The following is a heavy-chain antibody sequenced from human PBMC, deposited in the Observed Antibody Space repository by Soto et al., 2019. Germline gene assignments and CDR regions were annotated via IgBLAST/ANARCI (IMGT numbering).Heavy chain of an antibody. CDR3: ARRGSSSWYGY. Sequence: SETLSVTCTVSCGSISSGSYYWGWIRQPPGKGLEWIGSIYYSGSTYYNPSLKSRVTISVDTSKNQFSLKLSSVTAADTAVYYCARRGSSSWYGYWGQGPLVT. D-gene: IGHD6-13*01. J-gene: IGHJ4*02. V-gene: IGHV4-39*01. CDR2: IYYSGST. CDR1: CGSISSGSYY.